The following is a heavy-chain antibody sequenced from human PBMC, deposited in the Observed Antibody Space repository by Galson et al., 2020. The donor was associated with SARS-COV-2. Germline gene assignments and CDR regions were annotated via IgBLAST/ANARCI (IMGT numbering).Heavy chain of an antibody. V-gene: IGHV3-53*04. CDR2: IYSGGST. CDR1: GFTVSSNY. Sequence: QLGESLKISCAASGFTVSSNYMSWVRQAPGKGLEWVSVIYSGGSTYYADSVKGRFTISRHNSKNTLYLQMNSLRAEDTAVYYCAGGPLYCGGDCYSETYFDYWGQGTLVTVSS. D-gene: IGHD2-21*01. J-gene: IGHJ4*02. CDR3: AGGPLYCGGDCYSETYFDY.